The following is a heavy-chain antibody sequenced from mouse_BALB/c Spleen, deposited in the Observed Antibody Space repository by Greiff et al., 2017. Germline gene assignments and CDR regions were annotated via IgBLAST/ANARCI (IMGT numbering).Heavy chain of an antibody. CDR3: ARGLGWFAY. D-gene: IGHD4-1*01. CDR2: ISNGGGST. J-gene: IGHJ3*01. V-gene: IGHV5-12-2*01. CDR1: GFTFSSYT. Sequence: EVQVVESGGGLVQPGGSLKLSCAASGFTFSSYTMSWVRQTPEKRLEWVAYISNGGGSTYYPDTVKGRFTISRDNAKNTLYLQMSSLKSEDTAMYYCARGLGWFAYWGQGTLVTVSA.